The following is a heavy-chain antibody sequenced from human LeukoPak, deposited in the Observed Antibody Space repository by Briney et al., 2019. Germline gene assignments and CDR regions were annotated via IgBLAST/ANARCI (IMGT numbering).Heavy chain of an antibody. CDR1: GGSISSSNW. CDR2: IYHSGST. CDR3: ARSQIQLWSTGFDY. V-gene: IGHV4-4*02. Sequence: SETLSLTCAVSGGSISSSNWWSWVRQPPGKGLEWIGEIYHSGSTNYNPSLKSRVTISVDKSKNQFSLKLSSVTAADTAVYYCARSQIQLWSTGFDYWGQGTLVTVSS. D-gene: IGHD5-18*01. J-gene: IGHJ4*02.